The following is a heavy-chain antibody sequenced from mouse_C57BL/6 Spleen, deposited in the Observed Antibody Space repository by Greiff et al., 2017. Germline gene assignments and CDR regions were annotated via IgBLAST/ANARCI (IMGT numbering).Heavy chain of an antibody. CDR1: GYTFTDYE. D-gene: IGHD2-4*01. CDR3: TRNYDYYDY. Sequence: QVQLQQSGAELVRPGASVTLSCKASGYTFTDYEMHWVKQTPVHGLEWIGAIDPETGGTAFTQKFKGKAILTADKSSSTAYMELRSLTSKDSAVYYCTRNYDYYDYWGKGTTLTVSS. J-gene: IGHJ2*01. CDR2: IDPETGGT. V-gene: IGHV1-15*01.